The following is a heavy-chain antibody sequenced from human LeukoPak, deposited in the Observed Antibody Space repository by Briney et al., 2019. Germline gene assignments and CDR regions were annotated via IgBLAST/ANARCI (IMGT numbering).Heavy chain of an antibody. V-gene: IGHV3-66*01. J-gene: IGHJ4*02. CDR2: IYSGGST. D-gene: IGHD3-22*01. CDR1: GFTVSSNY. Sequence: PGGSLRLSCAASGFTVSSNYMSWVRQAPGKGLEWVSVIYSGGSTYYADSVKGRFTISRDNSKNTLYLQMNSLRAEDTAVYYCARGYYYDSSGSPAFDYWGQGTLVTVSS. CDR3: ARGYYYDSSGSPAFDY.